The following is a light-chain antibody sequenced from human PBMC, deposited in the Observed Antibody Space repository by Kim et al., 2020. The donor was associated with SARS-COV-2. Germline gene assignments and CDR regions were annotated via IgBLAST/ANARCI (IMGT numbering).Light chain of an antibody. CDR2: KDS. CDR3: QSSDSSGIYRI. CDR1: ALAKQY. J-gene: IGLJ2*01. V-gene: IGLV3-25*03. Sequence: SPGQTARLTCSGDALAKQYAYWYQQKPGQAPVLAIYKDSERPSGIPERVSGSSSGTTVTLTISGVQAEDEADYYCQSSDSSGIYRIFGGGTQLTVL.